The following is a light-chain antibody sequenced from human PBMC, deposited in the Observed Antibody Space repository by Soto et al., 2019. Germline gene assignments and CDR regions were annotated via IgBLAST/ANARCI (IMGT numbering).Light chain of an antibody. CDR1: SSDVGGYNY. Sequence: QSALTQPPSASGSPGQSVTISCTGTSSDVGGYNYVSWYQQHPGKAPKLMIYEVNKRPSGVPDRFSGSKSGNKASLTVSGLQAEDEADYYCNSYAGPTVFGTGTKVTVL. CDR2: EVN. CDR3: NSYAGPTV. V-gene: IGLV2-8*01. J-gene: IGLJ1*01.